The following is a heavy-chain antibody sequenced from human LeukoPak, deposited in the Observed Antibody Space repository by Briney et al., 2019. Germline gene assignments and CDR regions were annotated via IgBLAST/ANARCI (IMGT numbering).Heavy chain of an antibody. D-gene: IGHD3-10*01. CDR2: LSSDNYTI. Sequence: PGGSLRLSCAASGITFSSYSMNWVRQAPGKGLEWISYLSSDNYTIYYADSVKGRFIISRDNAKDSLYLQMNSLRAEDTAVYYCARDPFGDNWFDPWGQGTLVTVSS. CDR1: GITFSSYS. CDR3: ARDPFGDNWFDP. V-gene: IGHV3-48*01. J-gene: IGHJ5*02.